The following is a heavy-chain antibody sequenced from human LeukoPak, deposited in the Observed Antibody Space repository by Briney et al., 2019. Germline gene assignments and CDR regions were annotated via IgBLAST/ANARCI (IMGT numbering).Heavy chain of an antibody. V-gene: IGHV3-72*01. Sequence: GGSLRLSCAASGLSFSDHFMDWVRQAPGKGLEWVGRIRHKPRSYTTEYAASVKGRFTISRDDSKNSLYLQMNSLKTDDTAVYYCIRAGGGNPNWYFDLWGRGTLVTVS. CDR1: GLSFSDHF. J-gene: IGHJ2*01. CDR2: IRHKPRSYTT. D-gene: IGHD2-8*02. CDR3: IRAGGGNPNWYFDL.